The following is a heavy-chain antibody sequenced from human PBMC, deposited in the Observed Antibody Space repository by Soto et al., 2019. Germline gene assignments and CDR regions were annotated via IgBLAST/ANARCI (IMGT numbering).Heavy chain of an antibody. J-gene: IGHJ6*02. CDR1: GGSISSYY. CDR2: IYTSGST. Sequence: PSETLSLTCTVSGGSISSYYWSWIRQPAGKGLEWIGRIYTSGSTNYNPSLKSRVTMSVDTSKNQFSLKLSSVTAADTAVYYCARGDEYSSSDDYYYYGMDVWGQGTTVTVSS. D-gene: IGHD6-6*01. V-gene: IGHV4-4*07. CDR3: ARGDEYSSSDDYYYYGMDV.